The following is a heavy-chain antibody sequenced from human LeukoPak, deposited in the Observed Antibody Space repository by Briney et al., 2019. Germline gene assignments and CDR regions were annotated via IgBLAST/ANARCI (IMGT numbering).Heavy chain of an antibody. J-gene: IGHJ4*02. V-gene: IGHV4-4*07. CDR1: GGSISSYY. D-gene: IGHD3-3*01. Sequence: TPSETLSFTCTVSGGSISSYYWSWIRQPAGKGLEWIGRIYTSGSTNYNPSLKSRVTISVDTSKNQFSLKLSSVTAADTAVYYCARWARYYDFWSGSFDYWGQGTLVTVSS. CDR2: IYTSGST. CDR3: ARWARYYDFWSGSFDY.